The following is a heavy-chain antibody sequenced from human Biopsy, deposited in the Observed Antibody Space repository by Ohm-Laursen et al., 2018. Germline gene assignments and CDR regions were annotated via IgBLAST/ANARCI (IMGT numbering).Heavy chain of an antibody. D-gene: IGHD3-9*01. Sequence: TLSLTCSVSGASVKTSGYFWAWIRQRPGKGFAWIGYISYNERTHYNPSLTSRLAISFDTSNNRISLQLRSVSVADTAVYYCVREPKTGTAEAWYFDLWGRGSPVTVPS. V-gene: IGHV4-31*03. J-gene: IGHJ2*01. CDR2: ISYNERT. CDR1: GASVKTSGYF. CDR3: VREPKTGTAEAWYFDL.